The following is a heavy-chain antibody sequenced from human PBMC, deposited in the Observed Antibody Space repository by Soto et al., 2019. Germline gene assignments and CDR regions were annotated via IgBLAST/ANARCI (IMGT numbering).Heavy chain of an antibody. CDR2: ISGSGIST. CDR3: AKSAGSNAYYPNDY. D-gene: IGHD3-16*01. CDR1: GFTFSSYA. V-gene: IGHV3-23*01. Sequence: LRLSCAASGFTFSSYAMTWVRQAPGKGLEWVSSISGSGISTYYADSVKGRFTISRDNSKNTLYLQMNSLRAEDAAVYYCAKSAGSNAYYPNDYWGQGTLVTVSS. J-gene: IGHJ4*02.